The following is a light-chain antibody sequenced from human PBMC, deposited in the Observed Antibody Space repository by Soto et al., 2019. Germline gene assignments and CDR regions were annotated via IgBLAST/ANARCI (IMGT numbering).Light chain of an antibody. CDR3: QKNDRAPRT. V-gene: IGKV1-27*01. Sequence: DIQMTQSPSSLSTSVRDRVTITCRASQGIGDYLAWYQQKPGEVPKLLFYAASTLQSGVPSRFSGSGSGTDFTLTISSLQPEDVAAYYCQKNDRAPRTFGQGTKVEIK. CDR1: QGIGDY. CDR2: AAS. J-gene: IGKJ1*01.